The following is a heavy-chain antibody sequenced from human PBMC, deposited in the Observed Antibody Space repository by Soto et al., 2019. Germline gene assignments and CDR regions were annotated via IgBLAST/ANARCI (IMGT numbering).Heavy chain of an antibody. CDR3: ARTGRGLLSIPGFDY. Sequence: QVQLQESGPGLVKPSQTLSLTCTVSGGSISSGGYYWSWIRQHPGKGLEWIGYIYYSGSTYYNPSLKSRVTISVDTSKNQFSLKLSSVTAADTAVYYCARTGRGLLSIPGFDYWGQGTLVTVSS. D-gene: IGHD3-10*01. CDR1: GGSISSGGYY. J-gene: IGHJ4*02. V-gene: IGHV4-31*03. CDR2: IYYSGST.